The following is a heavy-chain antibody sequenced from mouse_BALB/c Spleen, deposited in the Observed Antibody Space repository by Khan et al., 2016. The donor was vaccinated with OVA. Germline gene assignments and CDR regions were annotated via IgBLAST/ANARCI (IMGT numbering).Heavy chain of an antibody. J-gene: IGHJ2*01. V-gene: IGHV1S134*01. CDR1: GFTFTSYG. CDR2: IYPGNGYT. Sequence: IQLVQSGAELGRPGSSVKLSCKTSGFTFTSYGIKWVKQRPGQGLEWIGYIYPGNGYTVYNEKFQGKAKLTSDTSSSTAYMQLRSLTSEDSAIDFCAAAYYRNYFDYWGQGTTLPVSS. D-gene: IGHD2-14*01. CDR3: AAAYYRNYFDY.